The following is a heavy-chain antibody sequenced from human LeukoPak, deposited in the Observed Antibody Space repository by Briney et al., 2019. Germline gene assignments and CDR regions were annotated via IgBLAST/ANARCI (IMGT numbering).Heavy chain of an antibody. CDR1: GFTFSSYA. J-gene: IGHJ4*02. V-gene: IGHV3-23*01. CDR2: ISGSGGST. D-gene: IGHD2-8*01. Sequence: PGGSLRLSCAASGFTFSSYAMSWVRQAPGKWLEWVSAISGSGGSTYYADSVKGRFTISGDNSKNTLYLQMNSLRAEDTAVYYCAKDRVHWTNGVCYKGSFDYWGQGTLVTVSS. CDR3: AKDRVHWTNGVCYKGSFDY.